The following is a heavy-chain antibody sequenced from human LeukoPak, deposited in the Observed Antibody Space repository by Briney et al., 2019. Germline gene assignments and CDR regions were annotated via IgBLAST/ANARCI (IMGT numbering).Heavy chain of an antibody. V-gene: IGHV4-4*07. CDR3: TRDTGTTGEVKFDP. CDR2: IYSTGST. CDR1: GGSISSYY. D-gene: IGHD4-17*01. J-gene: IGHJ5*02. Sequence: SETLSLTCTVSGGSISSYYWSWIRQPAGEGLEWIGHIYSTGSTTYNPSLKSRVTMSVDTSKSQFSLNLMSVTAADTAVYYCTRDTGTTGEVKFDPWGQGTLVTVSP.